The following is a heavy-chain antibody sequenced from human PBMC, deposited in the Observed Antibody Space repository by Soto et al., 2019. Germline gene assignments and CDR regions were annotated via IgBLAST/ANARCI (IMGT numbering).Heavy chain of an antibody. D-gene: IGHD3-3*01. CDR3: ARNSGIFGADIYYYYGMDV. V-gene: IGHV3-53*01. CDR1: GFTVSSNY. Sequence: TGGSLRLSCAASGFTVSSNYMSWVRQAPGKGLEWVSVIYSGGSTYYADSVKGRFTISRDNSKNTLYLQMNSLRAEDTAVYYCARNSGIFGADIYYYYGMDVWGQGTTVTVSS. CDR2: IYSGGST. J-gene: IGHJ6*02.